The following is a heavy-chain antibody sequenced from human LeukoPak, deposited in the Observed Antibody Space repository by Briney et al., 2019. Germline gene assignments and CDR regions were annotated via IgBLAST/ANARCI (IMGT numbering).Heavy chain of an antibody. CDR3: AKERWGRYSSFEY. J-gene: IGHJ4*02. V-gene: IGHV3-30*04. Sequence: GGSLRLSCSASGFTFSWYPMHWVRQAPGKGLEWLSVISYDGSDKYYADSVKGRFTVSRDNSKNTLYLQMNSLTVEDTAVYYCAKERWGRYSSFEYWGQGTLVTVSS. D-gene: IGHD3-16*01. CDR1: GFTFSWYP. CDR2: ISYDGSDK.